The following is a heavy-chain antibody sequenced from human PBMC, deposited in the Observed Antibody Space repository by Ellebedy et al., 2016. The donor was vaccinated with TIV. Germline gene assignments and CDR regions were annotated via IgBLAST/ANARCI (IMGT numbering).Heavy chain of an antibody. D-gene: IGHD5-12*01. Sequence: GESLKISCAASRFTFSIFGLHWVHQAPGKGLEWVAIISSDGTNKYYADSVRGRFTISRDNSKNTLYLQMDSLRPEDTAIYYCAKDESGGDLPRPFDHWGQGTLVTVSS. CDR1: RFTFSIFG. CDR2: ISSDGTNK. CDR3: AKDESGGDLPRPFDH. J-gene: IGHJ4*02. V-gene: IGHV3-30*18.